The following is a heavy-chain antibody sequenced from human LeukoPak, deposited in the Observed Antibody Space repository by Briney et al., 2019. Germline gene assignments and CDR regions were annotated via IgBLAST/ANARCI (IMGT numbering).Heavy chain of an antibody. Sequence: GGSLRLSCAASGFTFSSYGMHWVRQAPGKGLEWVAVIWYDGSNKYYADSVKGRFTISRDNSKNTLYLQMNSLRAEDTAVYYCAKDFTMVRGVIILFDYWGQGTLVTVSS. D-gene: IGHD3-10*01. CDR3: AKDFTMVRGVIILFDY. J-gene: IGHJ4*02. CDR1: GFTFSSYG. CDR2: IWYDGSNK. V-gene: IGHV3-33*06.